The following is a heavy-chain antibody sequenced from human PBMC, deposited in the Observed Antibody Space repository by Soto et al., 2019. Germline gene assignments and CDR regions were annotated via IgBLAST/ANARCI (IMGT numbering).Heavy chain of an antibody. Sequence: PGGSLRLSCAASGFTFSESFMSWIRQAPGKGLEWVSSISTTSTFTDYAASLKGRVTVSRDNSRNALFLQLDSLRDEDTAVYFCARGAVSRQHFYYGFDVWGQGTTVTV. CDR1: GFTFSESF. CDR2: ISTTSTFT. D-gene: IGHD4-17*01. J-gene: IGHJ6*02. V-gene: IGHV3-11*06. CDR3: ARGAVSRQHFYYGFDV.